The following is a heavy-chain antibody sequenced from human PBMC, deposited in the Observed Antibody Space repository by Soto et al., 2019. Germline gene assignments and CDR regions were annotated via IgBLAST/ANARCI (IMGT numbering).Heavy chain of an antibody. CDR3: ARAPVRNWNYIRDAFDI. CDR1: GGSFSGYY. D-gene: IGHD1-7*01. J-gene: IGHJ3*02. CDR2: INHSGST. V-gene: IGHV4-34*01. Sequence: SETLSLTCAVYGGSFSGYYWSWIRQPPGKGLEWIGEINHSGSTNYNPSLKSRVTISVDTSKNQFSLKLSSVTAADTAVYYCARAPVRNWNYIRDAFDIWGQGTMVTVAS.